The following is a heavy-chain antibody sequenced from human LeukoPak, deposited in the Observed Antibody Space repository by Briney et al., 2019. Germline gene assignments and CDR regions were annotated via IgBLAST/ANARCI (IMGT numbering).Heavy chain of an antibody. V-gene: IGHV3-9*01. J-gene: IGHJ4*02. Sequence: GRSLRLSCAASGFTFDDYAMHWVRQAPGKGLEWVSGISWNSGSIGYADSVKGRFTISRDNAKNTLYLQMNSLRAEDTAVYYCARVPSSGISLADYWGQGTLVTVSS. CDR2: ISWNSGSI. D-gene: IGHD6-19*01. CDR1: GFTFDDYA. CDR3: ARVPSSGISLADY.